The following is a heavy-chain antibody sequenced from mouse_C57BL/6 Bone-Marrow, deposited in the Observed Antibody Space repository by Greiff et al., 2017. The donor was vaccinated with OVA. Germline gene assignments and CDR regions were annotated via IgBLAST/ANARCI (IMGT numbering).Heavy chain of an antibody. Sequence: QVQLQQSGPELVKPGASVKISCKASGYAFSSSWMNWVQQRPGKGLEWIGRIYPGVGDTNYNGKFKGTATLTADKSSSTAYMQLSSLTSEDSAVYFCANLWLRRRDYWGQGTTLTVSS. V-gene: IGHV1-82*01. CDR2: IYPGVGDT. CDR3: ANLWLRRRDY. J-gene: IGHJ2*01. CDR1: GYAFSSSW. D-gene: IGHD2-2*01.